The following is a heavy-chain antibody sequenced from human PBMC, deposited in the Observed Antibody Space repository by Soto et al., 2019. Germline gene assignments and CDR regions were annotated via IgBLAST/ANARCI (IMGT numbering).Heavy chain of an antibody. V-gene: IGHV3-74*01. D-gene: IGHD3-22*01. CDR2: INRYGSST. CDR1: GFTFSSYW. Sequence: EVQLVESGGGLVQPGGSQRLSCEGSGFTFSSYWMHWVRQAPGKGLVWVSRINRYGSSTSYADSVKGRFTISRDNAKNTVDLQMHSLRAEDTAVYYCARGGDSSYYDSSGYPAAFDIWGQGTMVTVSS. J-gene: IGHJ3*02. CDR3: ARGGDSSYYDSSGYPAAFDI.